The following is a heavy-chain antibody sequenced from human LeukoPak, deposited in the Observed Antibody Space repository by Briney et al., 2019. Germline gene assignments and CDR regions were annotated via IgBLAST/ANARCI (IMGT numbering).Heavy chain of an antibody. CDR1: GFTFSSYA. CDR3: AKHNSPNWYDY. V-gene: IGHV3-23*01. Sequence: GGSLRLSCAASGFTFSSYAMSWVRQAPGKGLERVSSITGSGGNTFYADSVKGRFTISRDNSKNMLYLQMNSLRAEDTAIYYCAKHNSPNWYDYWGQGTLVTVSS. CDR2: ITGSGGNT. D-gene: IGHD1-1*01. J-gene: IGHJ4*02.